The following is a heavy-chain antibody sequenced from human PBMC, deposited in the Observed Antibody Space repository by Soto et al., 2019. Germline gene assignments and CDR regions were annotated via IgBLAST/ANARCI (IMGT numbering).Heavy chain of an antibody. J-gene: IGHJ5*02. CDR1: GYTFTGYY. D-gene: IGHD6-6*01. Sequence: QVQLVQSGAEVKKPGASVKVSCKASGYTFTGYYMHWVRQAPGQGLEWMGWINPNSGGTNYAQKFQGRVTMTRDTYISTAYLELSRLRSDDTAVYYWARGAEIAARTGPNWFDPWGQGTLVTVSS. CDR3: ARGAEIAARTGPNWFDP. V-gene: IGHV1-2*02. CDR2: INPNSGGT.